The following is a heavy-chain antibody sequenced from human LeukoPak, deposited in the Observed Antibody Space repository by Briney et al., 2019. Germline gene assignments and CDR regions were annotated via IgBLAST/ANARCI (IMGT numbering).Heavy chain of an antibody. Sequence: GESLKIPLKASGYSFTSYWIGLVRQMPGKGLEWMGIIYPGDSDTRYSPSFQGQVTISAVQSISTAYLQWSSLKASDTAMYYCARLVSSSSWTYYFDYWGQGTLVTVSS. CDR3: ARLVSSSSWTYYFDY. J-gene: IGHJ4*02. CDR1: GYSFTSYW. CDR2: IYPGDSDT. D-gene: IGHD6-13*01. V-gene: IGHV5-51*01.